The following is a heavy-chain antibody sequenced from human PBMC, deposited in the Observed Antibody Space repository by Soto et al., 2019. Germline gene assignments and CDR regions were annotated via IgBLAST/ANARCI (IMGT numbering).Heavy chain of an antibody. CDR2: IKSRTDGGTT. V-gene: IGHV3-15*07. CDR1: GFTLSNAW. J-gene: IGHJ6*02. CDR3: SVDPLYYYYGMDV. Sequence: EVQLVESGGGLVKPGGSLRLSCAASGFTLSNAWMNWVRQAPGKGLEWVGRIKSRTDGGTTDYAAPVKGRLTISRDDSKNTLYLQVNSLKTEDTAVYYCSVDPLYYYYGMDVWGQGTTVTVSS.